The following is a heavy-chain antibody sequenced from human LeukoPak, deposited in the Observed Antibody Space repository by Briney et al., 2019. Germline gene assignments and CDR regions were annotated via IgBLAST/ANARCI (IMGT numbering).Heavy chain of an antibody. D-gene: IGHD2-15*01. CDR2: IYYSGST. V-gene: IGHV4-39*01. J-gene: IGHJ6*03. Sequence: PSETLSLTCTVSGGSISSSSYYWGWIRQPPGKGLEWIGSIYYSGSTYYNPPLKSRVTISVDTPKNQFSLKLSSVTAADTAVYYCARTASMVAPRTTSLQDYYYMDVWGKGTTVTVSS. CDR1: GGSISSSSYY. CDR3: ARTASMVAPRTTSLQDYYYMDV.